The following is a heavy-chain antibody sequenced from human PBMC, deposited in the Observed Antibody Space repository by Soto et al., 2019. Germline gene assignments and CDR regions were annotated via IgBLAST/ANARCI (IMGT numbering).Heavy chain of an antibody. CDR2: IYYSGST. Sequence: QVQLQESGPGLVKPSETLSLTCTVSGGSISSYYWSWIRQPPGKGLEWIGYIYYSGSTNYNPSLKSRVTISVDTSKNQFSLKLSSVTAADTAVYYCARGPYDSSGYYYIGDEYFQHWGQGTLVTVSS. CDR3: ARGPYDSSGYYYIGDEYFQH. CDR1: GGSISSYY. J-gene: IGHJ1*01. V-gene: IGHV4-59*01. D-gene: IGHD3-22*01.